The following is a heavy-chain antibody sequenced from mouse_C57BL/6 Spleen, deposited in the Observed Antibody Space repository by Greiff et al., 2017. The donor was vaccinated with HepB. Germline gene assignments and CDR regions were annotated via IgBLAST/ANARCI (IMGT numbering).Heavy chain of an antibody. CDR3: TGLLRPYFDY. D-gene: IGHD1-2*01. J-gene: IGHJ2*01. V-gene: IGHV1-15*01. CDR1: GYTFTDYE. Sequence: QVQLQQSGAELVRPGASVTLSCKASGYTFTDYEMHWVKQTPVHGLEWIGAIDPETGGTAYNQKFKGKAILTADKSSSTAYMELRSLTSEDSAVYYCTGLLRPYFDYWGQGTTLTVSS. CDR2: IDPETGGT.